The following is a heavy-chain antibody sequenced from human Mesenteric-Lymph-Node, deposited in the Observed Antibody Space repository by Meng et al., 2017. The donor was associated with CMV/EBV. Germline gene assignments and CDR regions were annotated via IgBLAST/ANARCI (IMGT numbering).Heavy chain of an antibody. J-gene: IGHJ6*02. CDR1: GFSLSNARMG. CDR3: ARIVRDIVVVPAAEYYYYYGMDV. V-gene: IGHV2-26*01. D-gene: IGHD2-2*01. CDR2: IFSNDEK. Sequence: SGPTLVKPTETLTLTCTVSGFSLSNARMGVSWIRQPPGKALEWLAHIFSNDEKSYSTSLKSRLTISKDTSKSQVVLTMTNMDPVDTATYYCARIVRDIVVVPAAEYYYYYGMDVWGQGTTVTVS.